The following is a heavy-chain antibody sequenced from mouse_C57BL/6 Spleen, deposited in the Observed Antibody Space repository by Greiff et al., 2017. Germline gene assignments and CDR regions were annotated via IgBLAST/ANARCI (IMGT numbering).Heavy chain of an antibody. V-gene: IGHV3-1*01. D-gene: IGHD4-1*01. CDR2: ISYSGST. Sequence: VQLQESGPGMVKPSQSLSLTCTVTGYSITSGYDWHWIRHFPGNKLEWMGYISYSGSTNYNPSLKSRISITHDTSKNHFFLKLNSVTTEDTATYYCARGNWAAWFAYWGQGTLVTVSA. CDR1: GYSITSGYD. CDR3: ARGNWAAWFAY. J-gene: IGHJ3*01.